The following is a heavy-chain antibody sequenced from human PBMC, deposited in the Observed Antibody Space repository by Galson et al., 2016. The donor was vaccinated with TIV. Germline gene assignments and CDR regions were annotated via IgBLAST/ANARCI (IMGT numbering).Heavy chain of an antibody. J-gene: IGHJ4*02. CDR2: ISAGGGRT. CDR1: GFTFSSFA. V-gene: IGHV3-23*01. Sequence: SLRLSCAASGFTFSSFAVSWVRQAPGKGLEWVSGISAGGGRTNYADSVKGRFTISRDNPKNNLYLQMSSLRAEDTAVYFCAKMDSSGFDYVRRFDFWGQGTLATVSS. CDR3: AKMDSSGFDYVRRFDF. D-gene: IGHD3-22*01.